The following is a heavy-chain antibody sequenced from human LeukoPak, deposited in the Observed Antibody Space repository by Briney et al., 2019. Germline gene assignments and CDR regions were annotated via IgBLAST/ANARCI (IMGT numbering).Heavy chain of an antibody. D-gene: IGHD6-19*01. CDR3: AQDIGAWSFDN. Sequence: SETLSLTCAVSGYSITSGYSWAWIRQPPGKGLEWIGNLHNSGGTLYNPSLKSRVTISLDTSKNHFSLNLKSVTAADSAVYYCAQDIGAWSFDNSSQGTLVTVS. CDR1: GYSITSGYS. J-gene: IGHJ4*02. V-gene: IGHV4-38-2*01. CDR2: LHNSGGT.